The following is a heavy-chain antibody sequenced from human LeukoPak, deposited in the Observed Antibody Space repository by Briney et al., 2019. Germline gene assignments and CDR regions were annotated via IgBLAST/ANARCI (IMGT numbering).Heavy chain of an antibody. J-gene: IGHJ3*02. CDR1: GFTFNSYP. Sequence: GGSLRLSCSASGFTFNSYPVHWVRQAPGKGLEYVSGISRNGGSTYYADSVKGRFTISRDNSKKTLYLQISSLRAEDTAVYYCVKESGFMVAPNSAFDIWGQGTMVTVSS. D-gene: IGHD4/OR15-4a*01. CDR2: ISRNGGST. CDR3: VKESGFMVAPNSAFDI. V-gene: IGHV3-64D*06.